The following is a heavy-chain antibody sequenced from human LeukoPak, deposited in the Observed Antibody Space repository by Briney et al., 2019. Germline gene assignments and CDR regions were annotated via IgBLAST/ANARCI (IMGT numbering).Heavy chain of an antibody. J-gene: IGHJ5*02. D-gene: IGHD2-2*01. CDR1: GFTFSSYA. Sequence: GGSLRLSCAASGFTFSSYAMSWVRQGPGEGLEWVSAISGGGDMTHYTDSVKGRFTISRDNSRNVLYLQMNSLRADDAAIYYCARGYCTSTNCNNWFDPWGQGTLVTVSS. CDR3: ARGYCTSTNCNNWFDP. CDR2: ISGGGDMT. V-gene: IGHV3-23*01.